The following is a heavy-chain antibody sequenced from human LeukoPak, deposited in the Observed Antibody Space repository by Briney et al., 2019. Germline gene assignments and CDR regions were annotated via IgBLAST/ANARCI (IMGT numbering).Heavy chain of an antibody. D-gene: IGHD3-3*01. J-gene: IGHJ4*02. CDR3: AKEGDFWSGSFDY. CDR2: VIGTGGST. Sequence: PGGSLRLSCAASGFTFKNYAMSWVRQAPGKGLEWVAAVIGTGGSTYYADSVKGRFTISRDNSKNTLYLQMNSLRAEDTAVYYCAKEGDFWSGSFDYWGQGTLVTVSS. CDR1: GFTFKNYA. V-gene: IGHV3-23*01.